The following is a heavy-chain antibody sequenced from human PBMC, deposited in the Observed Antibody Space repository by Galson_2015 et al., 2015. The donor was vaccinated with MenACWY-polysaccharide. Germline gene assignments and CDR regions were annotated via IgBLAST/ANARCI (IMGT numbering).Heavy chain of an antibody. J-gene: IGHJ4*02. CDR3: ARERWVRGVFFDQ. D-gene: IGHD3-10*01. CDR2: VSGRDSTT. V-gene: IGHV3-23*01. CDR1: GFTFSNYA. Sequence: SLRLSCAASGFTFSNYAMTWVRQAPGKGLEWVSTVSGRDSTTYYADSVKGRFTISRDNSKNTLFLHMSNLRAADTAIYYCARERWVRGVFFDQWGQGTLVTVSS.